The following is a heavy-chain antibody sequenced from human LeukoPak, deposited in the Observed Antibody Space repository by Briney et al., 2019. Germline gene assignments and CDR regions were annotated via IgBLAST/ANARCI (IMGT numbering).Heavy chain of an antibody. D-gene: IGHD6-19*01. CDR1: GGSFSGYY. J-gene: IGHJ4*02. CDR2: INHSGST. V-gene: IGHV4-34*01. Sequence: SETLSLTCAVYGGSFSGYYWSWIRQPPGKGLEWIGEINHSGSTNYNPSLKSRVTISVDTSKNQFSLKLSSVTAADTAVYYCARHDGVSQWPLWGQGTLVTVSS. CDR3: ARHDGVSQWPL.